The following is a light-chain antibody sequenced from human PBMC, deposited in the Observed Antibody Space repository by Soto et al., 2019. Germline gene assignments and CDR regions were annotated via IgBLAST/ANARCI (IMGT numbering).Light chain of an antibody. CDR1: QSVSRN. J-gene: IGKJ5*01. CDR2: GAS. CDR3: QQYKNWPRIT. Sequence: IVMTQSPATLSVSPVEIGTLSFGASQSVSRNLAWYQQKPGQSPSLLIYGASTRATGIPARFSGSESGTEFTLTISSLQSEDFGVYYCQQYKNWPRITFGQGTRLEIK. V-gene: IGKV3-15*01.